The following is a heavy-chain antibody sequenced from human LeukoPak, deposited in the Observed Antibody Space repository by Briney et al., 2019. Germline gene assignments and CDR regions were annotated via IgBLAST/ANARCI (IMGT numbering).Heavy chain of an antibody. CDR2: ISGSGGST. CDR3: AKWTRWELLSIFDY. V-gene: IGHV3-23*01. Sequence: PGGSLRLPCAASGFTFSSYAMSWVRQAPGKGPEWVSAISGSGGSTYYADSVKGRFTISRDNSKNTLYLQMNSLRAEDTAVYYCAKWTRWELLSIFDYWGQGTLVTVSS. CDR1: GFTFSSYA. D-gene: IGHD1-26*01. J-gene: IGHJ4*02.